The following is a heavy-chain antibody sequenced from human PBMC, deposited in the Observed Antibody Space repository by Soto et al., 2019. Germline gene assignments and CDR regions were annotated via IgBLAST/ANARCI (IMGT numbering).Heavy chain of an antibody. J-gene: IGHJ3*02. CDR2: INPSGGST. CDR3: ARDRTLYGALPGSAFDI. CDR1: GYTFTSYY. Sequence: QVQLVQSGAEVKKPGASVKVSCKASGYTFTSYYMHWVRQAPGQGLEWMGIINPSGGSTSYAQKFQGRVTITRDTSTSTVYMELSSLRSEDKAVYYCARDRTLYGALPGSAFDIWGQGTMVTVSS. V-gene: IGHV1-46*03. D-gene: IGHD4-17*01.